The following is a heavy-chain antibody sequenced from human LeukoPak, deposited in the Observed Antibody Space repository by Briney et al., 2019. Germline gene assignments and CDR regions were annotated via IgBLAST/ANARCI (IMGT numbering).Heavy chain of an antibody. J-gene: IGHJ6*02. CDR1: GGSISSSSYY. CDR2: IYYSGST. D-gene: IGHD3-22*01. V-gene: IGHV4-39*01. CDR3: ARHLHYYDSSGYYTGPYYYYGMDV. Sequence: KPSDTLSLTCTVSGGSISSSSYYWGWIRQPPGKGLEWIVSIYYSGSTYYNPSLKSRVTISVDTSKNQFSLKLSSVTAADTAVYYCARHLHYYDSSGYYTGPYYYYGMDVWGQGTTVTVSS.